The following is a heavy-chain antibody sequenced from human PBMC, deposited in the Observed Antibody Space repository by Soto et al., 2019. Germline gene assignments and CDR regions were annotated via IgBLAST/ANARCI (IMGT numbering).Heavy chain of an antibody. J-gene: IGHJ4*02. CDR2: ISAYNGNT. CDR3: ARYHYSGPASYVGTNLDY. V-gene: IGHV1-18*01. CDR1: GYTFTSYG. D-gene: IGHD3-10*01. Sequence: ASVKVSCKASGYTFTSYGISWVRQAPGQGLEWMGWISAYNGNTNYAQKLQGRVTMTTDTPTSTAYMELRSLRSDDTAVYYCARYHYSGPASYVGTNLDYWGQGTLVTVSS.